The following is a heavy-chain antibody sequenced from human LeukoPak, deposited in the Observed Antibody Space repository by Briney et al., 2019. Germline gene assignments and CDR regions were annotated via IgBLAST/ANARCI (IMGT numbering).Heavy chain of an antibody. CDR3: ARVRLGYCSSTSCYTPYYYYGMDV. CDR1: GGSFSGYY. D-gene: IGHD2-2*02. J-gene: IGHJ6*02. Sequence: SETLSLTCAVYGGSFSGYYWSWIRQPPGKGLEWVGEINHSGSTNYNPSLKSRVTISVDTSKNQFSLKLSSVTAADTAVYYCARVRLGYCSSTSCYTPYYYYGMDVWGQGTTVTVSS. V-gene: IGHV4-34*01. CDR2: INHSGST.